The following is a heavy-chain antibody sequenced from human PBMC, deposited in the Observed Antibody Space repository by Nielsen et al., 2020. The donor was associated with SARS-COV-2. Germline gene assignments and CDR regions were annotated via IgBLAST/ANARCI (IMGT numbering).Heavy chain of an antibody. D-gene: IGHD4-11*01. V-gene: IGHV1-8*01. CDR3: ARGDNTVTTYYFDY. CDR2: MNPNSGNT. CDR1: GYPFTGYD. Sequence: ASVKVSCKASGYPFTGYDIYWVRQAAGQGLEWMGWMNPNSGNTGYAPKFQGRVTMTTDTSTSTAYMELRSLRSDDTAVYYCARGDNTVTTYYFDYWGQGTLVTVSS. J-gene: IGHJ4*02.